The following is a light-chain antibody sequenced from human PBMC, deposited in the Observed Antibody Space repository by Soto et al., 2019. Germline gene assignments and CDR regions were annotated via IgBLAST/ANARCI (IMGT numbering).Light chain of an antibody. J-gene: IGLJ2*01. CDR1: SSDVGGYNY. CDR2: EVS. V-gene: IGLV2-14*01. Sequence: QPALTQPASVSGSPGQTITISCTGTSSDVGGYNYVSWYQHNPGKAPKLLTYEVSNRPSGVSDRFSGSKSDNMASLTISGLQAEDEADYYCSSYTSTNTPVVFGGGTKVTVL. CDR3: SSYTSTNTPVV.